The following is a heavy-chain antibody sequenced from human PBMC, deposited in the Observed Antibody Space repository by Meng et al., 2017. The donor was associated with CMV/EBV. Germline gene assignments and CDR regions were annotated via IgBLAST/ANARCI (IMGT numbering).Heavy chain of an antibody. D-gene: IGHD1-26*01. CDR2: ISSSGSTI. V-gene: IGHV3-11*01. Sequence: SCAASGFTFSDYYMSWIRQAPGKGLEWVSYISSSGSTIYYADSVKGRFTISRDNAKNSLYLQMNSLRAEDTAVYYCARDPGSYSAYFDYWGQGTLVTVSS. CDR3: ARDPGSYSAYFDY. J-gene: IGHJ4*02. CDR1: GFTFSDYY.